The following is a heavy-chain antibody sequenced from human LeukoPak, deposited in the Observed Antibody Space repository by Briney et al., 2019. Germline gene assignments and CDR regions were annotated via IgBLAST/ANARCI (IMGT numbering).Heavy chain of an antibody. J-gene: IGHJ5*01. Sequence: GASVKVSCKASGYTFTSYVINWVRQATGQGLEWMGWMNPNSGNIGYAQKFQGRGTMTRNTSISTAYMELRRLRSEDTAVYYCASAETGNIFEDNWFDPWGQGTLVTVSS. CDR2: MNPNSGNI. D-gene: IGHD1-1*01. CDR3: ASAETGNIFEDNWFDP. CDR1: GYTFTSYV. V-gene: IGHV1-8*01.